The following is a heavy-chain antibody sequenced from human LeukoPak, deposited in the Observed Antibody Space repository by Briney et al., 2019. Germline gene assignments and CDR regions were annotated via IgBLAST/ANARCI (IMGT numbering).Heavy chain of an antibody. J-gene: IGHJ5*02. D-gene: IGHD2-2*01. Sequence: GSLRLSCAASGFTFSSYAMSWVRQAPGKGLEWVSAISGSGGSTYYADSVKGRFTISRDNSKNTLYLQMNSLRAEDTAVYYCAKSLVVVPAVITPARPFDPWGQGTLVTVSS. V-gene: IGHV3-23*01. CDR2: ISGSGGST. CDR1: GFTFSSYA. CDR3: AKSLVVVPAVITPARPFDP.